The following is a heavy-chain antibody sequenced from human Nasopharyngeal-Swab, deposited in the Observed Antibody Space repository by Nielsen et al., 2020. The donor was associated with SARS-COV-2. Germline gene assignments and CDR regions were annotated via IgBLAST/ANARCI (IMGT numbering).Heavy chain of an antibody. CDR3: ARIPLISSHQDYFDY. D-gene: IGHD6-6*01. V-gene: IGHV2-70*11. CDR1: GFSLSTSGMC. J-gene: IGHJ4*02. CDR2: IDWDDDK. Sequence: SGPTLAKPTQTLTLTCTFSGFSLSTSGMCVSWIRQPPGKALEWLARIDWDDDKYYSTSLKTRLTISKDTSKNQVVLTMTNMDPVDTATYYCARIPLISSHQDYFDYWGQGTLVTVSS.